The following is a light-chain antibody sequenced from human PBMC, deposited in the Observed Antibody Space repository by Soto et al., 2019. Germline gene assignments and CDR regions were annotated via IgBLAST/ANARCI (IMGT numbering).Light chain of an antibody. Sequence: DIQMTQSPSTLSASVGDGVTITCRASQNISVWLAWYQQKPGKAPKLLIYDASSLETGVPSRFSGSGSATEFILTISSLQPDDFATYHCQHYGGVWTFGQGTKVDIK. CDR2: DAS. V-gene: IGKV1-5*01. J-gene: IGKJ1*01. CDR3: QHYGGVWT. CDR1: QNISVW.